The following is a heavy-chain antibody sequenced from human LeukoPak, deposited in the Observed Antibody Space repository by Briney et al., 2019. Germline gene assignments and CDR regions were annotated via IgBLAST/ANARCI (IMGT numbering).Heavy chain of an antibody. V-gene: IGHV4-39*07. CDR2: IYYSGSA. J-gene: IGHJ6*03. D-gene: IGHD6-6*01. CDR1: GGSINSRNYY. Sequence: SETLSLSCTVSGGSINSRNYYWAWIRQPPGRGLQWMGSIYYSGSAYYNPSLKSRVTISVDTSKNQFSLKLSSVTAADTAVYYYARDVKWAARRYYYYYMDVWGKGTTVTVSS. CDR3: ARDVKWAARRYYYYYMDV.